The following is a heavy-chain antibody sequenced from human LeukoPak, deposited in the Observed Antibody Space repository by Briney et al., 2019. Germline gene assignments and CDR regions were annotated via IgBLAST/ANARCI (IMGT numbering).Heavy chain of an antibody. CDR1: GGSISSYY. CDR2: IYYSGTT. D-gene: IGHD6-13*01. Sequence: SETLSLTCTVSGGSISSYYWSWIRQPPGKGLEWIGYIYYSGTTNYNPSLKSRVAISVDTSKNQFSLKLSSVTAADTAVYYCARGVYIAAAQYGYWGQGILVTVSS. J-gene: IGHJ4*02. V-gene: IGHV4-59*01. CDR3: ARGVYIAAAQYGY.